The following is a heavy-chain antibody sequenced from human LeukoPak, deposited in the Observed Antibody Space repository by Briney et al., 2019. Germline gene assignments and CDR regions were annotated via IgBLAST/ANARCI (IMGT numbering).Heavy chain of an antibody. J-gene: IGHJ6*03. Sequence: GGSLRLSCAASGFTFSSYGMHWVRQAPGKGLEWVAFIRYGGSNKYYADSVKGRFTISRDNSKNTLYLQMNSLRAEDTAVYYCAKDGGYCSSTSCQNYYYYYMDVWGKGTTVTVSS. CDR3: AKDGGYCSSTSCQNYYYYYMDV. CDR2: IRYGGSNK. V-gene: IGHV3-30*02. D-gene: IGHD2-2*03. CDR1: GFTFSSYG.